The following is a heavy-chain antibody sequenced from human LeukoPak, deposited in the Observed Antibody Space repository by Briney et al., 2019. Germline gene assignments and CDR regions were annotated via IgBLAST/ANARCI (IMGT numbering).Heavy chain of an antibody. D-gene: IGHD4-11*01. Sequence: GGSLRLSCAASGFTFSSYSMNWVRQAPGKGLEWVSSISSSSSYIYYADSVKGRFTISRDNAKNSLYLQMNSLRAEDTAAYYCARDSNCPTDYWGQGNLGTVSS. CDR1: GFTFSSYS. J-gene: IGHJ4*02. CDR2: ISSSSSYI. CDR3: ARDSNCPTDY. V-gene: IGHV3-21*01.